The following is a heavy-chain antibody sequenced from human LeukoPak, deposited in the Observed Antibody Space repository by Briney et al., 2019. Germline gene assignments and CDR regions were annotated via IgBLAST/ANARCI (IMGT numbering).Heavy chain of an antibody. CDR2: ISGSGGST. CDR3: AKDPNGLLWFGELLGGLDY. D-gene: IGHD3-10*01. CDR1: GFTFSSYG. V-gene: IGHV3-23*01. J-gene: IGHJ4*02. Sequence: GGSLRLSCAASGFTFSSYGMSWVRQAPGKGLEWVSAISGSGGSTYYADSVKGRFTISRDNSKNTVYLQMNSLRAEDTAVYYCAKDPNGLLWFGELLGGLDYWGQGTLVTVSS.